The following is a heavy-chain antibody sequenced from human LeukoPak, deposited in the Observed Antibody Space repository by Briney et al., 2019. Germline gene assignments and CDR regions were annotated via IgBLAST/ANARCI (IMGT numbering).Heavy chain of an antibody. D-gene: IGHD1-14*01. CDR3: ATWAFYHNLDV. CDR2: INKDGSNT. Sequence: HSGGSLRLSCAASGFTLGAFAMHWVRQAPGQGLEWVSLINKDGSNTYYADSVKGQFTISRDNSKDSLYLQMNSLRTEDSALYYCATWAFYHNLDVWGQGITVIVSS. CDR1: GFTLGAFA. J-gene: IGHJ6*02. V-gene: IGHV3-43*02.